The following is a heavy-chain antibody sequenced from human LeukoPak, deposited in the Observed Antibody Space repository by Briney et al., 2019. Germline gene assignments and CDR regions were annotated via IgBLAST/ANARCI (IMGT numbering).Heavy chain of an antibody. CDR2: IYYSGST. J-gene: IGHJ3*02. D-gene: IGHD6-19*01. CDR3: ARDRYSSGWHEGVVAFDI. V-gene: IGHV4-59*01. Sequence: PSETLSLTCTVSGGSISSYYWSWIRQPPGKGLEWIGYIYYSGSTNYNPSLKSRVTISVDTSKNQFSLKLSSVTAADTAVYDCARDRYSSGWHEGVVAFDIWGQGTMVTVSS. CDR1: GGSISSYY.